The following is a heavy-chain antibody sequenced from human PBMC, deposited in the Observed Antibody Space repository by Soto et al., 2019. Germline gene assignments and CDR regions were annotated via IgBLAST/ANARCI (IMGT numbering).Heavy chain of an antibody. CDR1: GFTFSSYG. CDR2: IWYDGSNK. Sequence: GGSLRLSCAASGFTFSSYGMHWVRQAPGKGLEWVAVIWYDGSNKYYADSVKGRFTISRDNSKNTLYLQMNSLRAEDTAVYYCARDLQQQRVRFRINYYYYGMDVWGQGTTVTVS. CDR3: ARDLQQQRVRFRINYYYYGMDV. D-gene: IGHD6-13*01. J-gene: IGHJ6*02. V-gene: IGHV3-33*01.